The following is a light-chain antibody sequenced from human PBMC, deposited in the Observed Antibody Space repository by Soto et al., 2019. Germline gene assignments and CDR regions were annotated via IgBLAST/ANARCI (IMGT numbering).Light chain of an antibody. CDR1: SSNIGAGYD. CDR3: QSYDSSLGYV. Sequence: QSVLTQPPSVYGAPGQRVTISCTGSSSNIGAGYDVHWYQQLPGTAPKLHIYGNSNRPSGVPDRFSGSKSGTSASLAITGLQAEDEADYYCQSYDSSLGYVFGTGTKLTVL. V-gene: IGLV1-40*01. CDR2: GNS. J-gene: IGLJ1*01.